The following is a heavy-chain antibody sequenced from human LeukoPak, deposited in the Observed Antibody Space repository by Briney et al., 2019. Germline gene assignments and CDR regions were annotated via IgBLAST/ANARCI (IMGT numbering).Heavy chain of an antibody. J-gene: IGHJ4*02. V-gene: IGHV3-48*01. CDR1: GFTFSSYA. CDR3: ARGLYGSGTYVFDY. D-gene: IGHD3-10*01. Sequence: GGSLRLSCAASGFTFSSYAMNWVRQAPGKGLEWVSYISYSSSTIYYADSVKGRFTISRDNAKKSLYLQMNSLRAEDTAVYYCARGLYGSGTYVFDYWGLGTLVTVSS. CDR2: ISYSSSTI.